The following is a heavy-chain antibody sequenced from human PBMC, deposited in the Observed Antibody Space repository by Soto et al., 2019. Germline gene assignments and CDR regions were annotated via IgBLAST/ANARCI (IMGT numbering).Heavy chain of an antibody. CDR1: GFTFSSYE. CDR3: AAAASWIQLWLPDY. D-gene: IGHD5-18*01. CDR2: ISSSGSTI. V-gene: IGHV3-48*03. J-gene: IGHJ4*02. Sequence: EVQLVESGGGLVQPGGSLRLSCAASGFTFSSYEMNWVRQAPGKGLEWVSYISSSGSTIYYADSVKGRFTISRDNAQNSLYLQMNSLRAEDTAVYYCAAAASWIQLWLPDYWGQGTLVAVSS.